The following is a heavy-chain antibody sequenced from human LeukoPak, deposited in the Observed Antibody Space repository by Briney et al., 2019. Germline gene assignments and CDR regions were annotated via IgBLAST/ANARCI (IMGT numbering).Heavy chain of an antibody. D-gene: IGHD6-13*01. J-gene: IGHJ6*03. Sequence: PSETLSLTCTVSGGSISSYYWSWIRQPAGKGLEWIRRIYTSGSTNYNPSLKSRVTMSVDTSKNQFSLKLSSVTAADTAVYYCAREYSSPKISDPVISYYYMDVWGKGTTVTVSS. CDR1: GGSISSYY. CDR2: IYTSGST. CDR3: AREYSSPKISDPVISYYYMDV. V-gene: IGHV4-4*07.